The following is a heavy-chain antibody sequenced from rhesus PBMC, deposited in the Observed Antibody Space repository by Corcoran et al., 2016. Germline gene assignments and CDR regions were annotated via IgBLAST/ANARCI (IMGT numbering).Heavy chain of an antibody. Sequence: QVQLQESGPGLVKPSETLSLTCAVSGGSISSNYWSWIRQSPGKGLEWIGYIYGGSGSTSYNPSLKSRVTISTDTSKNQFSLKLSSVTAADTAVYYCARFDGSSYCDYWGQGVLVTVSS. CDR1: GGSISSNY. J-gene: IGHJ4*01. CDR2: IYGGSGST. CDR3: ARFDGSSYCDY. D-gene: IGHD4-29*01. V-gene: IGHV4-147*01.